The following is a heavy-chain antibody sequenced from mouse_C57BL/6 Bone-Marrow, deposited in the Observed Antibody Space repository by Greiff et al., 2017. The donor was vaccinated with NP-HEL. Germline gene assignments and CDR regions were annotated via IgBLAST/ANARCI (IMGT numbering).Heavy chain of an antibody. CDR3: ARHRLLRYAMDY. J-gene: IGHJ4*01. V-gene: IGHV2-6-1*01. CDR1: GFSLPSYG. CDR2: IWSDGST. D-gene: IGHD1-1*01. Sequence: VQLQQSGPGLVAPSQSLSITCTVSGFSLPSYGVHWVRQPPGKGLEWLVVIWSDGSTTYNSALKSRLSISKDNSKCQVFLKMNSRQTDDTAMYYCARHRLLRYAMDYWGQGTSVTVSS.